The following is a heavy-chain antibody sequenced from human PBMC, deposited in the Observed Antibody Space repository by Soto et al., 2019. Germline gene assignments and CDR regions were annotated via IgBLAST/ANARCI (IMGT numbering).Heavy chain of an antibody. CDR3: AKWEMLLRYFDWSHFDY. Sequence: PGGSLRLSCAASGFTFSSYAMSWVRQAPGKGLEWVSAISGSGGSTYYADSVKGRFTISRDNSKNTLYLQMNSLRAEDTAVYYCAKWEMLLRYFDWSHFDYWGQGTLVTVSS. CDR1: GFTFSSYA. V-gene: IGHV3-23*01. D-gene: IGHD3-9*01. CDR2: ISGSGGST. J-gene: IGHJ4*02.